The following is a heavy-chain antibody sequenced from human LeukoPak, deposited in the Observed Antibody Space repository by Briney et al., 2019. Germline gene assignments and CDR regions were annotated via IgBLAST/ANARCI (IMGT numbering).Heavy chain of an antibody. CDR1: GFRLIKYA. CDR2: ISFDGKKE. J-gene: IGHJ6*03. V-gene: IGHV3-30*04. Sequence: PGRSLRLSCEASGFRLIKYAMHWVRQAPGRGLEWVAVISFDGKKEFYADSVKGRFTISRDNSKNALFLQMNSLQTDDTAIYYCARASMAAINYYYFYMDAWGKGTTVTVSS. D-gene: IGHD5-24*01. CDR3: ARASMAAINYYYFYMDA.